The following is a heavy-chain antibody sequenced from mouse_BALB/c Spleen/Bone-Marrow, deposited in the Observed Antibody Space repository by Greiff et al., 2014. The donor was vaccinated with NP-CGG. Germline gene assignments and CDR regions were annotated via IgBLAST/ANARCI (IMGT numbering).Heavy chain of an antibody. V-gene: IGHV14-4*02. CDR2: IDPENGDT. Sequence: EVQLQESGAELVRSGASVKLSCTASGFNIKDYYMHWVKQRPEQGLEWIGWIDPENGDTEYAPKFQGKATMTADTSSNTAYLQLSSLTSEDTAVYYCSRYDWYFDVWGAVTTVTVSS. CDR1: GFNIKDYY. CDR3: SRYDWYFDV. J-gene: IGHJ1*01. D-gene: IGHD2-14*01.